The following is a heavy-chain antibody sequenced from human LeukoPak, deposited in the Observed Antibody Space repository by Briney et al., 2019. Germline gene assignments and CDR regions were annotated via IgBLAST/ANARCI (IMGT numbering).Heavy chain of an antibody. Sequence: GGSLRLSCATSGFTFSNAWMSWVRQAPGKGLEWVGRIKSKTDGGTIEYAAPVRGRFTISRDDSKNTVYLQMNSLKIDDTAVYYCTTVPPWVTTGYFNYWGQGTLVTVSS. CDR3: TTVPPWVTTGYFNY. CDR2: IKSKTDGGTI. V-gene: IGHV3-15*01. D-gene: IGHD4-17*01. CDR1: GFTFSNAW. J-gene: IGHJ4*02.